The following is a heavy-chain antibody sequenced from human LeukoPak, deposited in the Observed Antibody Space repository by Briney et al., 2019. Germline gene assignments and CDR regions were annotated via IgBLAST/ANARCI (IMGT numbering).Heavy chain of an antibody. CDR2: IIPIFGTA. D-gene: IGHD6-13*01. CDR1: GGTFSSYA. Sequence: SVKVSCKASGGTFSSYAISWVRQAPGQGLEWMGGIIPIFGTANYAQKFQGRVTITADESTSTAYMELSSLRSEDTAVYYCARDLYIGSSWYHHDAFDIWGQGTMVTVSS. CDR3: ARDLYIGSSWYHHDAFDI. V-gene: IGHV1-69*13. J-gene: IGHJ3*02.